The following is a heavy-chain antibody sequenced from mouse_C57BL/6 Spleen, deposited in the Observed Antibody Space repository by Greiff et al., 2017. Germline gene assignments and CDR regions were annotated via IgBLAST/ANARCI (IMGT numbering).Heavy chain of an antibody. Sequence: DVKLVESGPGLVKPSQSLSLTCSVTGYSITSGYYWNWIRQFPGNKLEWMGYISYDGSNNYNPSLKNRISITRDTSKNQFFLKLNSVTTEDTATYYCARASDYDVAYAMDYWGQGTSVTVSS. J-gene: IGHJ4*01. CDR3: ARASDYDVAYAMDY. CDR1: GYSITSGYY. CDR2: ISYDGSN. D-gene: IGHD2-4*01. V-gene: IGHV3-6*01.